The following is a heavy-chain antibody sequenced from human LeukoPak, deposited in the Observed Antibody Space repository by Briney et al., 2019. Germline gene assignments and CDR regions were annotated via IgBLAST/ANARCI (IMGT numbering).Heavy chain of an antibody. D-gene: IGHD3-10*01. CDR3: ARASGAGQFDY. V-gene: IGHV3-30*03. CDR1: GFTFSSYG. CDR2: ISHDGSNK. Sequence: GSLRLSCAASGFTFSSYGMHWVRQAPGKGLEWVAVISHDGSNKYYADSVKGRFTFSRDNSKNTLYVQMSSLRAEDTAVYYCARASGAGQFDYWGQGTLVTVSS. J-gene: IGHJ4*02.